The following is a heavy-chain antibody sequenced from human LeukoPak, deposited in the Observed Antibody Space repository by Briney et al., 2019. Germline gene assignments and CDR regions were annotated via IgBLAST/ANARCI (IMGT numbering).Heavy chain of an antibody. CDR2: IIPIFGTA. V-gene: IGHV1-69*05. CDR3: AREINDYGEG. Sequence: SVKLSCKASGGTFSSYAISWVRQAPGQGLEWMGRIIPIFGTANYAQKFQGRVTITTDESTSTAYMELSSLRSEDTAAYYCAREINDYGEGWGQGTLVTVSS. CDR1: GGTFSSYA. J-gene: IGHJ4*02. D-gene: IGHD4-17*01.